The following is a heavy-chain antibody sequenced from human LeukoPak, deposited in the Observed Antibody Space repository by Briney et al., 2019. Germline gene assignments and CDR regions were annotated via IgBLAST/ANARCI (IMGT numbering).Heavy chain of an antibody. J-gene: IGHJ4*02. Sequence: HTGGSLRLSCAASGFTFSRYSMNWVRQAPGKGLEWVSYISSSSRTIHYADSVKGRFTISRDNAKNSLYLQMNSLRAEDTAVYYCARRGYSSGWNRFDYWGQGTLVTVSS. D-gene: IGHD6-25*01. CDR2: ISSSSRTI. V-gene: IGHV3-48*01. CDR3: ARRGYSSGWNRFDY. CDR1: GFTFSRYS.